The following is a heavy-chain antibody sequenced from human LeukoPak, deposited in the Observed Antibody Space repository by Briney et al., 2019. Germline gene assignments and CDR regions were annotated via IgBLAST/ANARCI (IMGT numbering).Heavy chain of an antibody. CDR2: ISAYNGNT. Sequence: ASVSVSFTASGYTFTIYGISWVRQAPGQGVEWMRWISAYNGNTNYAQKLQGRVTMTTDTSTSTAYMELRSLRSDDTAVYYCARMSGWYYFDYWGQGTLVTVSS. CDR1: GYTFTIYG. CDR3: ARMSGWYYFDY. D-gene: IGHD6-19*01. V-gene: IGHV1-18*01. J-gene: IGHJ4*02.